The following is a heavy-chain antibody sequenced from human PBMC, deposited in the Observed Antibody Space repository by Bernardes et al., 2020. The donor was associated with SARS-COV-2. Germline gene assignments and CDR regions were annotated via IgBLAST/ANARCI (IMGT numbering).Heavy chain of an antibody. D-gene: IGHD5-18*01. CDR3: ARLTERGPIYTYGLTYYFDY. CDR2: IYYSGIT. CDR1: GGSISSSSYY. Sequence: SETLSLTCTVSGGSISSSSYYWGWLLQPPGKGLEWIGSIYYSGITYYNPSLKSRVTISVDSSKNQFSLKLSSVTAADTAVYYCARLTERGPIYTYGLTYYFDYWGQGTLVTVSS. V-gene: IGHV4-39*01. J-gene: IGHJ4*02.